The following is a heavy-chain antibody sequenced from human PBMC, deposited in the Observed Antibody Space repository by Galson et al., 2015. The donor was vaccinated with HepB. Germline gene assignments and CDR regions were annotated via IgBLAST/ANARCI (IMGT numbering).Heavy chain of an antibody. Sequence: ETLSLTCAVYGGSFSGYYWSWIRQPPGKGLEWIGEINHSGSTNYNPSLKSRVTISVDTSKNQFSLKLSSVTAADTAVYYCARGRGYCSSTSCPRAVYWYFDLWGRGTLVTVSS. CDR1: GGSFSGYY. J-gene: IGHJ2*01. V-gene: IGHV4-34*01. CDR3: ARGRGYCSSTSCPRAVYWYFDL. CDR2: INHSGST. D-gene: IGHD2-2*01.